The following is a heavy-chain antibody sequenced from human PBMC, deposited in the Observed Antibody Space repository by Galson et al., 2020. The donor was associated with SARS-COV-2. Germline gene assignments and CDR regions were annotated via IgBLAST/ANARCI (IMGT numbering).Heavy chain of an antibody. D-gene: IGHD3-10*01. CDR1: GFSLSTSGVG. V-gene: IGHV2-5*02. Sequence: ESGPTLVKPTQTLTLTCTFSGFSLSTSGVGVGWIRQPPGKALEWLALIYWDDDKLYSPSLKSRLTIIKDTSKNQVVLTMTNMDPVDTATYYCAHKNHVSGMYYNGIFDYWGQGTLVTVSS. CDR2: IYWDDDK. J-gene: IGHJ4*02. CDR3: AHKNHVSGMYYNGIFDY.